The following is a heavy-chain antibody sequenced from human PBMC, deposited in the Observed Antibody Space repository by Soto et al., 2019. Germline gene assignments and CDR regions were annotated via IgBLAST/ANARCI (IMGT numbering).Heavy chain of an antibody. Sequence: QVQLVQSGAEVKKPGSSVKVSCKASGGTFSSYAISWVRQAPGQGLEWMGGIIPIFGTANYAQKFQGRVTITADESTSTAYMELSSLRFEDTAVYYCARARRGVGATYYYGMDVWGQGTTVTVSS. CDR3: ARARRGVGATYYYGMDV. V-gene: IGHV1-69*01. CDR2: IIPIFGTA. CDR1: GGTFSSYA. J-gene: IGHJ6*02. D-gene: IGHD1-26*01.